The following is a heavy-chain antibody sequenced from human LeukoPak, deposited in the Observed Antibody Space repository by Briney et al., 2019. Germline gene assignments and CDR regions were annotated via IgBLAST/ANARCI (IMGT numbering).Heavy chain of an antibody. CDR3: ARDLEVRGYGMDV. CDR1: GFTFSSYA. V-gene: IGHV3-30*04. CDR2: ISYDGSNK. D-gene: IGHD3-10*01. J-gene: IGHJ6*02. Sequence: GRSLRLSCAASGFTFSSYAMHWVRQAPGKGLEWVAVISYDGSNKYYADSVKGRFTSSRDNSKNTLYLQMNSLRAEDTAVYYCARDLEVRGYGMDVWGQGTTVTVSS.